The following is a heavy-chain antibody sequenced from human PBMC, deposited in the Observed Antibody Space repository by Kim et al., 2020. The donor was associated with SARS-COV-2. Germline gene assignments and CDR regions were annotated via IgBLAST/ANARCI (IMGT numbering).Heavy chain of an antibody. J-gene: IGHJ6*02. V-gene: IGHV4-34*01. CDR2: INHSGST. D-gene: IGHD3-22*01. CDR3: ARVVRRNYYDSRYGMDV. Sequence: SETLSLTCAVYGGSFSGYYWSWIRQPPGKGLEWIGEINHSGSTNYNPSLKSRVTISVDTSKNQFSLKLSSVTAADTAVYYCARVVRRNYYDSRYGMDVWGQGTTVTVSS. CDR1: GGSFSGYY.